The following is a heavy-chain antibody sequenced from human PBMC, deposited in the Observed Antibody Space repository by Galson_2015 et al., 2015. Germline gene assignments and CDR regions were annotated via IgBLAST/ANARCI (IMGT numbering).Heavy chain of an antibody. Sequence: SLRLSCAASGFTFSSYAMHWVRQAPGKGLEWVAVISYDGSNKYYADSVKGRFTISRDNSKNTLYLQMNSQRAEDTAVYYCARDIGIPAAMRHFDYWGQGTLVTVSS. CDR2: ISYDGSNK. V-gene: IGHV3-30-3*01. J-gene: IGHJ4*02. CDR3: ARDIGIPAAMRHFDY. CDR1: GFTFSSYA. D-gene: IGHD2-2*01.